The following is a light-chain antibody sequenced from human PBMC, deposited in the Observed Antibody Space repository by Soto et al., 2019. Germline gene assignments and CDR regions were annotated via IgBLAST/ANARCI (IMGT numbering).Light chain of an antibody. V-gene: IGKV3D-20*02. Sequence: EIVLTESPGTLSLSPGEGLTLSCRTSQSLSTRSLAWYQQKPGQAPSLLIYAASRRATGIPDRFSGSGSGTDFTLTISSLEPEDFAVYYCQQRSNWPITFGQGTRLEIK. CDR3: QQRSNWPIT. CDR1: QSLSTRS. CDR2: AAS. J-gene: IGKJ5*01.